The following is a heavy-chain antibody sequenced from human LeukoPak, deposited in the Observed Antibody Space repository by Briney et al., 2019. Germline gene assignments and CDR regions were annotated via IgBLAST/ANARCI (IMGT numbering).Heavy chain of an antibody. D-gene: IGHD2-2*02. J-gene: IGHJ3*02. CDR3: ARDHWASCYKPPCDAFDI. CDR1: GVSISSTSDF. CDR2: IHYSGTT. Sequence: SETLSLTCTVSGVSISSTSDFWGWIRQPPGKGLEWVGSIHYSGTTYSNPSLKSRVSISADSSKNQLSLKLRSVTAADTAVYYCARDHWASCYKPPCDAFDIWGQGTMVTVSS. V-gene: IGHV4-39*07.